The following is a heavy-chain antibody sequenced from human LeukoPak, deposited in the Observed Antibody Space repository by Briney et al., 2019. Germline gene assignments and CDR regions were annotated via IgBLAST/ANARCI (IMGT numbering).Heavy chain of an antibody. D-gene: IGHD1-20*01. Sequence: ASVKLSCTASGGTFSSYTISWVRQAPGQGLEWMGRIIPILGIANYAQKFQGRVTITADKSTSTAYMELSSLRSEDTAVYYCARSVGVTGNYFDYWGQGPLVTVSS. J-gene: IGHJ4*02. V-gene: IGHV1-69*02. CDR3: ARSVGVTGNYFDY. CDR1: GGTFSSYT. CDR2: IIPILGIA.